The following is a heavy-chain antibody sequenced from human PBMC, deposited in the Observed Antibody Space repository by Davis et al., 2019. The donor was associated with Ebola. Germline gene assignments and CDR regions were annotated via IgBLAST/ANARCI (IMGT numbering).Heavy chain of an antibody. CDR1: GFTFSSYA. V-gene: IGHV3-23*01. J-gene: IGHJ4*02. CDR2: ISGSGGST. CDR3: ARDLGGYSYGRGYFDY. Sequence: PGGSLRLSCAASGFTFSSYAMSWVRQAPGKGLEWVSAISGSGGSTYYADSVKGRFTISRDNSKNTLYLQMNSLRAEDTAVYYCARDLGGYSYGRGYFDYWGQGTLVTVSS. D-gene: IGHD5-18*01.